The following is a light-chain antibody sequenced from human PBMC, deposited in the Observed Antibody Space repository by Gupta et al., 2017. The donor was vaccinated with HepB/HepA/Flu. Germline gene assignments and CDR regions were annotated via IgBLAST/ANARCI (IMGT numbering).Light chain of an antibody. Sequence: QSVLTKPPSVSGAPGQRVTISCTGSSPNIGAGYDVHWYQQLPGTAPKLLIYGNSNRPSGVPDRFSGSKSGTSASLAITGLQAEDEADYYCQSYDSSLSGYVVFGGGTKLTVL. J-gene: IGLJ2*01. CDR1: SPNIGAGYD. V-gene: IGLV1-40*01. CDR3: QSYDSSLSGYVV. CDR2: GNS.